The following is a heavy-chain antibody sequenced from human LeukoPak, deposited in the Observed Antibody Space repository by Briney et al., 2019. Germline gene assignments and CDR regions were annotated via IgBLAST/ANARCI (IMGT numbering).Heavy chain of an antibody. CDR3: ARDGFDAFDI. D-gene: IGHD3-10*01. V-gene: IGHV4-61*02. Sequence: PSQTLSLTCTVSGASISSGRYYWGWIRQPAGKGLEWIGRIYTSGTTYYNPSLKSRVTISVDTSKNQFSLKLSSVTAADTAVYYCARDGFDAFDIWGQGTMVTVSS. CDR2: IYTSGTT. CDR1: GASISSGRYY. J-gene: IGHJ3*02.